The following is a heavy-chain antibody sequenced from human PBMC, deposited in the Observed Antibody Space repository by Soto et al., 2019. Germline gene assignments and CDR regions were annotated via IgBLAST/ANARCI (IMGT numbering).Heavy chain of an antibody. V-gene: IGHV2-5*02. CDR3: EHAGDYDLLSFDH. CDR1: GFSLTTTSIG. J-gene: IGHJ4*02. D-gene: IGHD4-17*01. Sequence: QITLKESGPPLVRPAQTLTLTCAFSGFSLTTTSIGVAWIRQPPGKALEWIALIYWDDDQRYSPSLKDRLTISKDTSRRRVVLTISNINPEDTGTYFCEHAGDYDLLSFDHWGPGTLVTVSS. CDR2: IYWDDDQ.